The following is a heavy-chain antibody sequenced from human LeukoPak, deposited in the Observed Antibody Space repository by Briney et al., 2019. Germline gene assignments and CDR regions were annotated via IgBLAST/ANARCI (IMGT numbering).Heavy chain of an antibody. Sequence: GASVKVSCKASGYTFSSYAISWVRQAPGQGLEWMGGIIPIFGTANYAQKFQGRVTITADKSTSTAYMELSSLRSEDTAVYYCARARRLSADSSGYYYVGPDAFDIWGQGTMVTVSS. V-gene: IGHV1-69*06. CDR2: IIPIFGTA. D-gene: IGHD3-22*01. J-gene: IGHJ3*02. CDR1: GYTFSSYA. CDR3: ARARRLSADSSGYYYVGPDAFDI.